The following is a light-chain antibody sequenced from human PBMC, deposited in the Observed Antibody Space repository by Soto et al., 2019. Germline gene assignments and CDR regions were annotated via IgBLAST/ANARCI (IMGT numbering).Light chain of an antibody. Sequence: EIVLTQSPGALSLSPGERATLSCRASQTASSSHLAWYQQKPGQAPRLLIYDASSRATGISDRFSGSGSGTDFTLTISRLQPDDFATYYCQQYNSYGVTFGQGTRLEIK. J-gene: IGKJ5*01. CDR1: QTASSSH. CDR3: QQYNSYGVT. V-gene: IGKV3-20*01. CDR2: DAS.